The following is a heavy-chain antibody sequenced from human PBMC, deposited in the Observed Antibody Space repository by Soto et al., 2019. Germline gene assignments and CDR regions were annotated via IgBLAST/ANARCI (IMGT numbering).Heavy chain of an antibody. Sequence: QIQLVQSGAEVKKPGASVKVSCKASGYTFTSYAMHWVRQAPGQRLEWMGWINAGNGNTKYSQKFQGRVTITRDTSASTAYMELSSLRSEDTAMYYCARDRFYGWYGIGGYWGQGTLVTVSS. CDR3: ARDRFYGWYGIGGY. CDR1: GYTFTSYA. J-gene: IGHJ4*02. D-gene: IGHD6-19*01. CDR2: INAGNGNT. V-gene: IGHV1-3*01.